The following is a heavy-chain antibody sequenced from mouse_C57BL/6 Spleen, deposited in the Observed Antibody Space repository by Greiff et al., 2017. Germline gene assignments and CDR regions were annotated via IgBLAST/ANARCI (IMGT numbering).Heavy chain of an antibody. D-gene: IGHD2-2*01. V-gene: IGHV5-16*01. J-gene: IGHJ2*01. CDR1: GFTFSDYY. CDR3: ARVYYGYWGYDVGD. CDR2: INYDGSST. Sequence: EVMLVESEGGLVQPGSSMKLSCTASGFTFSDYYMAWVSQVPEKGLEWVANINYDGSSTYYLDSLKSRFIISEDNAKTIRYLQLSSLKSEDTATYYCARVYYGYWGYDVGDWGQGTTLTVST.